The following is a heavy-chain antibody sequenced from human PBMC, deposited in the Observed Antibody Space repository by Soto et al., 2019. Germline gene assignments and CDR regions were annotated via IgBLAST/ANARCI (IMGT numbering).Heavy chain of an antibody. D-gene: IGHD6-19*01. Sequence: GGSLRLSCAASGFTFSSYAMHWVRQAPGKGLEWVAVISYDGSNKYNADSVKGRFTVSRDNSNNTLYLQLSSLRPEDTAVYYCARTTTVAGTPEFDYWGQGTLVTVSS. CDR3: ARTTTVAGTPEFDY. J-gene: IGHJ4*02. CDR1: GFTFSSYA. CDR2: ISYDGSNK. V-gene: IGHV3-30-3*01.